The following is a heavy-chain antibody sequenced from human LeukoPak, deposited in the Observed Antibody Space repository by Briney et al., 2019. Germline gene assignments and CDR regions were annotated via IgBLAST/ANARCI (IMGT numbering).Heavy chain of an antibody. D-gene: IGHD3-16*01. CDR2: INHSGST. V-gene: IGHV4-34*01. Sequence: SETLSLTCAVYGGSFSGYYWSWIRQPPGKGLEWIGEINHSGSTNYNPSLKSRVTISVDTSKNQFSLKLSSVTAADTAVYYCASRGIGGNGHESWGQGTLVTVSS. CDR3: ASRGIGGNGHES. J-gene: IGHJ5*02. CDR1: GGSFSGYY.